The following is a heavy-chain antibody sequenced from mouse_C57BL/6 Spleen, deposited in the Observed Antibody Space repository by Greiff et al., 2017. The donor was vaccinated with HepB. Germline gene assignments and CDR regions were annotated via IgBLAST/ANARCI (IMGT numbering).Heavy chain of an antibody. D-gene: IGHD2-4*01. Sequence: EVMLVESGGDLVKPGGSLKLSCAASGFTFSSYGMSWVRQTPDKRLEWVATISSGGSYTYYPDSVKGRFTISRDNAKNTLYLQMSSLKSEDTAMYYCARHGPPYDYPSMDYWGQGTSVTVSS. V-gene: IGHV5-6*01. CDR3: ARHGPPYDYPSMDY. CDR1: GFTFSSYG. CDR2: ISSGGSYT. J-gene: IGHJ4*01.